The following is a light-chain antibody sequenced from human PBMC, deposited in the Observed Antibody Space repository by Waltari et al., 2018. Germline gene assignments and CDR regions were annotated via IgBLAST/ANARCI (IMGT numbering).Light chain of an antibody. V-gene: IGLV1-44*01. CDR1: SSNIGGNP. CDR2: NNE. CDR3: AAWDDSRNGPV. J-gene: IGLJ3*02. Sequence: QSVLTQPPSASGTPGQRVTISCSGSSSNIGGNPVNWYQQLPGTAPKLLIYNNEPGPSGVPDRFSGCKSGTSGSRAISGLQSEDEADYYCAAWDDSRNGPVFGGGTKLPVL.